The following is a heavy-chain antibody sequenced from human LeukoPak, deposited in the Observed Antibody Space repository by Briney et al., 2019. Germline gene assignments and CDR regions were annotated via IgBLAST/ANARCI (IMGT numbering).Heavy chain of an antibody. Sequence: SETLSLTCAVYGGSFSGYYWSWIRQPPGKGLEWIGEINHSGSTNYNPSLKSRVTISVDTSKNQFSLKLSSVTAADTAAYYCARRRVAPRWFDPWGQGTLVTVSS. J-gene: IGHJ5*02. CDR2: INHSGST. V-gene: IGHV4-34*01. D-gene: IGHD2-15*01. CDR3: ARRRVAPRWFDP. CDR1: GGSFSGYY.